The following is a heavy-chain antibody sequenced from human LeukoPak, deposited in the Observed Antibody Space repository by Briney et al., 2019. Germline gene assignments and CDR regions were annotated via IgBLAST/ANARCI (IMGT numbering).Heavy chain of an antibody. D-gene: IGHD3-10*01. CDR2: ISSSGSTI. CDR3: ASHLRGYYYYYMDV. CDR1: GFTFSSYE. Sequence: GGSLRLSCAASGFTFSSYEMNWVRQAPGKGLEWVSYISSSGSTIYYADSVKGRFTISRDNAKNSLYLQMNSLRAEDTAVYYCASHLRGYYYYYMDVWGKGTTVTVSS. V-gene: IGHV3-48*03. J-gene: IGHJ6*03.